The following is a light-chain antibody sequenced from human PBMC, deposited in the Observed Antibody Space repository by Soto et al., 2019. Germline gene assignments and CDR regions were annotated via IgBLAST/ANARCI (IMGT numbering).Light chain of an antibody. V-gene: IGLV2-14*01. CDR1: SSDVGGYNY. CDR3: ISYTSSSIDYV. CDR2: EVS. Sequence: QSALTQPASVSGSPGQSITISCTGTSSDVGGYNYVSWYQQHPGKAPKLMIYEVSNRPSGVSNRFSGSKSGNTASLTISGRQAEDEADYYCISYTSSSIDYVFGTGTKLTVL. J-gene: IGLJ1*01.